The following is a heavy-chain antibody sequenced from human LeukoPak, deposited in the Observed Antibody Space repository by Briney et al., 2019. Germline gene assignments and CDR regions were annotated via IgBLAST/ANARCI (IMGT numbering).Heavy chain of an antibody. CDR3: ARHGNTWFGEYRSPYKWFDL. CDR2: VFSTESA. CDR1: GDSVGRDY. D-gene: IGHD3-10*01. J-gene: IGHJ5*02. Sequence: SETLSLTCTVTGDSVGRDYWSWIRLPPGRGLQWIGYVFSTESATYSPSLRSRVTMSLDTSKNQFFLDLTSVTAADTAVYYCARHGNTWFGEYRSPYKWFDLWGQGTLVTVSS. V-gene: IGHV4-4*08.